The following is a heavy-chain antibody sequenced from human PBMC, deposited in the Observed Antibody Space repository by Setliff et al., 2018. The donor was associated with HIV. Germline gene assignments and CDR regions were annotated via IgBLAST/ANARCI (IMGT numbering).Heavy chain of an antibody. V-gene: IGHV3-30*03. CDR3: AREGGMVRGALYYYYYYMDV. CDR1: GFTFSSYA. D-gene: IGHD3-10*01. J-gene: IGHJ6*03. CDR2: ISVDGSGK. Sequence: GGSLRLSCAASGFTFSSYAMSWVRQAPGKGLEWVAAISVDGSGKFYADSVKGRFTISRDNTKNSLYLQMNSLRAEDTALYYCAREGGMVRGALYYYYYYMDVWGKGTTVTVSS.